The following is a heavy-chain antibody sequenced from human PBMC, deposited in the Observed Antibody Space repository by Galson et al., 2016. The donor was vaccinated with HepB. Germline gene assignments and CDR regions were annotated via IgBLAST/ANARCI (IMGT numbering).Heavy chain of an antibody. CDR3: LADTYAFDL. J-gene: IGHJ3*01. CDR2: IHPDGSQK. D-gene: IGHD2-15*01. V-gene: IGHV3-7*01. Sequence: SLRLSCAASGFTLTDLWMNWVRQAPGKGLEWVANIHPDGSQKNYIDSVKGRFTTSRDNAKRSLFLQMSSLRAEDTAVYYCLADTYAFDLWGQGTTVTVSS. CDR1: GFTLTDLW.